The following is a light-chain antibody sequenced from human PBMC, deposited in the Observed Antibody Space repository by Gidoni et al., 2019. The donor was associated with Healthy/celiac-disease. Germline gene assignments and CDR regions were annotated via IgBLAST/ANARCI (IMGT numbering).Light chain of an antibody. Sequence: SYELTQPPSVSVSTGQTASITCSGDTFGDKYACCYQQKPGQSPVLVIYQDSKRPSGIPERFSGSNSGNTATLTISGTQAMDEADYYCQAWDSSTFVVFGGGTKLTVL. CDR2: QDS. CDR3: QAWDSSTFVV. J-gene: IGLJ2*01. V-gene: IGLV3-1*01. CDR1: TFGDKY.